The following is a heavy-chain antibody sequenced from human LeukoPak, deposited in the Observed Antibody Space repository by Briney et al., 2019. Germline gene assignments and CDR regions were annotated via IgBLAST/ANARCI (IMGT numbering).Heavy chain of an antibody. J-gene: IGHJ4*02. CDR1: GYTFTIYY. CDR3: ARVGGMATNDY. CDR2: INPSGGST. D-gene: IGHD5-24*01. V-gene: IGHV1-46*01. Sequence: GASVKVSCKSSGYTFTIYYMHWVRQAPGQGLEWMGIINPSGGSTSYAQKFQGRVTMTRDTSTSTVYMELSSLRSEDTAVYYCARVGGMATNDYWGQGTLVTVSS.